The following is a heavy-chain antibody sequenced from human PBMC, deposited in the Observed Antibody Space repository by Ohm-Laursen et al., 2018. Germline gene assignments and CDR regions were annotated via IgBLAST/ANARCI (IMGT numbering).Heavy chain of an antibody. CDR3: ARDPIDNNGYNPDY. Sequence: SLRLSCAASGFTFDDYAMHWVRQAPGKGLEWVSGISWNSGSIGYADSVKGRFTISRDNAKNSVYLQMNSLRAEDTAIYYCARDPIDNNGYNPDYWGQGTLVTVSS. CDR1: GFTFDDYA. D-gene: IGHD1-14*01. CDR2: ISWNSGSI. V-gene: IGHV3-9*01. J-gene: IGHJ4*02.